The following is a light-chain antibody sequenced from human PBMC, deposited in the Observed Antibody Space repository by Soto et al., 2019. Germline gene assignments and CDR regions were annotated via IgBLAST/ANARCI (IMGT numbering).Light chain of an antibody. CDR2: GVT. V-gene: IGLV2-14*01. CDR3: SSFRSGSVVL. J-gene: IGLJ3*02. Sequence: QSVLTQPASVSGSPGQSITISCTGTSSDVGGCNYVSWYQQHPGKAPKLVIYGVTYRPSGVSARFSGSKFQNTASLTISGLQAEDEADYYCSSFRSGSVVLFGGGTKLTVL. CDR1: SSDVGGCNY.